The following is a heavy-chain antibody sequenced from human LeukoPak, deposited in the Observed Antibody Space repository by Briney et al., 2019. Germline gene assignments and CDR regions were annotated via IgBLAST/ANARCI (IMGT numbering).Heavy chain of an antibody. CDR2: ISGSGGST. CDR1: GFSFSSYA. V-gene: IGHV3-23*01. D-gene: IGHD3-10*01. J-gene: IGHJ6*04. CDR3: AKARVSSYGSGNPYGIDV. Sequence: GGSLGLSCAASGFSFSSYAMSWVRQAPGKGLEWVSSISGSGGSTYYADSVKGRFTISRDNSKNTLYLQMNSLRAEGTAVYYCAKARVSSYGSGNPYGIDVWGKGTTVTVSS.